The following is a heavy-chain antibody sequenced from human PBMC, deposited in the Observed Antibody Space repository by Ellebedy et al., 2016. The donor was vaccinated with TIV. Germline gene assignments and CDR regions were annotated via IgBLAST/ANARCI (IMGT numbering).Heavy chain of an antibody. CDR2: IKQDGSEK. CDR1: GFTFSSYW. J-gene: IGHJ4*02. V-gene: IGHV3-7*04. D-gene: IGHD4-11*01. CDR3: ARAGTYSNYGPPIDY. Sequence: PGGSLRLSCAASGFTFSSYWMSWVRQAPGKGLEWVANIKQDGSEKYYVDSVKGRFTISRDNAKNSLYLQRNSLRAEDTAVYYCARAGTYSNYGPPIDYWGQGTLVTVSS.